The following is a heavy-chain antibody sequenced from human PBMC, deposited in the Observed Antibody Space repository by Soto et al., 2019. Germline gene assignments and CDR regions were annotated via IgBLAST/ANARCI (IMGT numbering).Heavy chain of an antibody. CDR2: IYHSGST. CDR1: GYSIRSGYY. D-gene: IGHD6-13*01. Sequence: SETLSLTCAVSGYSIRSGYYWGWIRQPPGKGLEWIGSIYHSGSTYYNPSLKSRVSISVDTSKNQFSLRLSSVTAADTAMYYCARRHRSSWYGLDYWGQGTLVTVSS. CDR3: ARRHRSSWYGLDY. V-gene: IGHV4-38-2*01. J-gene: IGHJ4*02.